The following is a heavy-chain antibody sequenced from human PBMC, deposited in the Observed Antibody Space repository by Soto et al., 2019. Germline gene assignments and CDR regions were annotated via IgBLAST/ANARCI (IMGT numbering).Heavy chain of an antibody. CDR3: ASDRAVVVVAATFDY. V-gene: IGHV3-30-3*01. CDR2: ISYDGSNK. CDR1: GFTFSSYA. D-gene: IGHD2-15*01. J-gene: IGHJ4*02. Sequence: QVQLVESGGGVVQPGRSLRLSCAASGFTFSSYAMHWVRQAPGKGLEWVAVISYDGSNKYYADSVKGRFTISRDNSKNTLYLQMNRLRAEDTAVYYCASDRAVVVVAATFDYWGQGTLVTVSS.